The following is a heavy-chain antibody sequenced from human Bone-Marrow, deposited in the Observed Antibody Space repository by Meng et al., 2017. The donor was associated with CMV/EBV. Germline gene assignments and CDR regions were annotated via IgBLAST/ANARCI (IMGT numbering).Heavy chain of an antibody. V-gene: IGHV3-21*01. CDR2: ISSSSRNI. CDR3: ARDRVPEPPLEWPQLWGEDF. D-gene: IGHD3-3*01. J-gene: IGHJ4*02. CDR1: GFTFNRYR. Sequence: GGSLRLSCAVSGFTFNRYRMNWVRQAPGKGLEWVSSISSSSRNIYYADSVRGRFTISRDNTKNSLYLQMNRLRVEDTAVYYSARDRVPEPPLEWPQLWGEDFWGQGTLVTVSS.